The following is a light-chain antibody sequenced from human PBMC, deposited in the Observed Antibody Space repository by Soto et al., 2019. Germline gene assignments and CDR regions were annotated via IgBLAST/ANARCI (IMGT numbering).Light chain of an antibody. CDR2: GAS. Sequence: EIVMTQSPATLSVSPGERATLSCRASQRISSNLAWYQQKPGQAPRLLIYGASTRATGVPARFSGSGSETDFTLTISNLQSEDCAVYYCQHYNNWPPYTFGQGTKVDI. J-gene: IGKJ2*01. CDR3: QHYNNWPPYT. V-gene: IGKV3D-15*01. CDR1: QRISSN.